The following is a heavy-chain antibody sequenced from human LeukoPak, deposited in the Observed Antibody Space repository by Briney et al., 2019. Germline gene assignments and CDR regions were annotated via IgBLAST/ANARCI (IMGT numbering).Heavy chain of an antibody. Sequence: SETLSLTCTVSGVSISSSNSYWGWIRQPPGKELDWIGYIYYSGSTNYNPSLKSRVTISVDTSKNQFSLKLSSVTAADTAVYYCARARVAVAGFDYWGQGTLVTVSS. CDR2: IYYSGST. CDR3: ARARVAVAGFDY. J-gene: IGHJ4*02. D-gene: IGHD6-19*01. CDR1: GVSISSSNSY. V-gene: IGHV4-61*05.